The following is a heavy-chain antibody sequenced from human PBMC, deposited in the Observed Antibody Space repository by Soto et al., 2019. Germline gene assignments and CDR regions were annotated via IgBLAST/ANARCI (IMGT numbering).Heavy chain of an antibody. V-gene: IGHV4-59*01. D-gene: IGHD2-21*01. Sequence: SSETLSLTCTVAGGSISSYCWSWIRQPPGKGLEWIGYIYYSGSTNYNPSLKSRVTISVDTSKNQFSLKLSSVTAADTAVYYCARVWGYYFDYWGQGTLVTVSS. CDR1: GGSISSYC. CDR3: ARVWGYYFDY. J-gene: IGHJ4*02. CDR2: IYYSGST.